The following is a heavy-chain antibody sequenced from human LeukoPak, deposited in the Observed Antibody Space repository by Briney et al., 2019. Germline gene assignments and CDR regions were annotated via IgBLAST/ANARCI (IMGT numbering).Heavy chain of an antibody. J-gene: IGHJ3*02. V-gene: IGHV3-13*04. Sequence: SGGSLRLPCAASGFTFSNYDMHWVRQATGKGLEWVSAIGSTGNTYYAGSVKGRFTISRENAKDSMYLQMDSLSAGDTAVYYCAREGYDEAFDIWGHGTMVTVSS. CDR2: IGSTGNT. D-gene: IGHD2-15*01. CDR3: AREGYDEAFDI. CDR1: GFTFSNYD.